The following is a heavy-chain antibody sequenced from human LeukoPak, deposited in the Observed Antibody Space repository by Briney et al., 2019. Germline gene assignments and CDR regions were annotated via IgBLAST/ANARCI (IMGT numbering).Heavy chain of an antibody. CDR1: GFTFSSYG. Sequence: GGSLRLSCAASGFTFSSYGMNWVRQAPGKGLEWVSSISGSGGTTYYADSVKGRFTISRDNSKNTLYLQMNSLRAEDTAVYYCAKDGHDILTGYYMFAFDIWGQGTMVTVSS. CDR3: AKDGHDILTGYYMFAFDI. D-gene: IGHD3-9*01. J-gene: IGHJ3*02. V-gene: IGHV3-23*01. CDR2: ISGSGGTT.